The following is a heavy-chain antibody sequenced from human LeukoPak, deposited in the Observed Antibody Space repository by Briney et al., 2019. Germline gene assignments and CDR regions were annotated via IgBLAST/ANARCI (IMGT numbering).Heavy chain of an antibody. CDR3: ARVAYDSSAFYGMDV. CDR2: IYYSGST. J-gene: IGHJ6*02. V-gene: IGHV4-59*01. D-gene: IGHD3-22*01. Sequence: PSETLSLTCTVSGGSISSYYWSWIRQPPGKGLEWIGYIYYSGSTNYNPSLKSRVTISVDTSKSQFSLKLSSVTAADTAVYYCARVAYDSSAFYGMDVWGQGTTVTVSS. CDR1: GGSISSYY.